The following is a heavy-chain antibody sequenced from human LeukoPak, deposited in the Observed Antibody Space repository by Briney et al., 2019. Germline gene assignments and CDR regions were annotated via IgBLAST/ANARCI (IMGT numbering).Heavy chain of an antibody. V-gene: IGHV4-59*12. Sequence: SETLSLTCTVSGGSITSYSWSWIRQPPGKGLEWIGYIYYSGGTNYNPSLKSRVTISLDTSKNQFSLNLSSVTAADTAVYYCSRENGAFSPFGYWGQGTLVTVLS. CDR3: SRENGAFSPFGY. CDR1: GGSITSYS. D-gene: IGHD2-8*01. J-gene: IGHJ4*02. CDR2: IYYSGGT.